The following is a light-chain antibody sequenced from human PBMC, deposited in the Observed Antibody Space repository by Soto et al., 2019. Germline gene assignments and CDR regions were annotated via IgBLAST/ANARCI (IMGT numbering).Light chain of an antibody. CDR2: DVS. V-gene: IGLV2-14*01. Sequence: QSVLTQPASGSGSPGQSITISCTGTSRDGGGYNYVSWYQQHPGKAPKIMIYDVSNRPSGGSNRFSGSKSGNPASLTISGLQSEDEADYYCSSYTSSSTPHYVFGTGTKLAVL. J-gene: IGLJ1*01. CDR3: SSYTSSSTPHYV. CDR1: SRDGGGYNY.